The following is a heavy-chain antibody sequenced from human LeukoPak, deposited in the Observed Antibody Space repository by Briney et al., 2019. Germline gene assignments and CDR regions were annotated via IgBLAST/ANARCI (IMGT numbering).Heavy chain of an antibody. D-gene: IGHD3-22*01. J-gene: IGHJ3*02. V-gene: IGHV1-46*01. CDR1: GYTFTSYY. CDR3: ARGGAYSSGYYLGAFDI. Sequence: ASVKVSCKASGYTFTSYYMHWVRQAPGQGLEWMGIINPSGGSTSYAQKFQGRVTKTRDMSTSTVYMELSSLRSEDTAVYYCARGGAYSSGYYLGAFDIWGQGTMVTVSS. CDR2: INPSGGST.